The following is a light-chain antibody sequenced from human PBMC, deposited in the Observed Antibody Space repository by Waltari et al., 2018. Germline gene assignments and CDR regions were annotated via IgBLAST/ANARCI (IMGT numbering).Light chain of an antibody. CDR3: QAWDSSTYV. CDR1: NLGSKY. CDR2: QDM. V-gene: IGLV3-1*01. Sequence: SYELTQPPSVSVSPGQTASITCSGDNLGSKYTSWYQQKPGQSPVLVIYQDMKRPSGIPERFSGSNSGNTVTLTISGTQAMDEADYYCQAWDSSTYVFGTGTKVTVL. J-gene: IGLJ1*01.